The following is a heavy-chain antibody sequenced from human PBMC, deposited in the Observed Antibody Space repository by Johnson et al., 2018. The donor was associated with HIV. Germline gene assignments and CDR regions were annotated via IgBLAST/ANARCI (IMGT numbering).Heavy chain of an antibody. J-gene: IGHJ3*02. Sequence: QELLVESGGGLVKPGGSLRLSCAASRFTFSDYYMSWIRQTPGKGLEWVSYISSSGGTIYYADSVKGRFSISRANAKNSLYLQMNSRRAGDTAVYYCARSDYDSSGYYAFDIWGQGTMVTVSS. CDR2: ISSSGGTI. V-gene: IGHV3-11*04. CDR1: RFTFSDYY. D-gene: IGHD3-22*01. CDR3: ARSDYDSSGYYAFDI.